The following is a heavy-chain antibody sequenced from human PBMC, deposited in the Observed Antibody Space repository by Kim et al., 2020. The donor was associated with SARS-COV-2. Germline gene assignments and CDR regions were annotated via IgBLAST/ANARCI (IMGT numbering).Heavy chain of an antibody. CDR2: ISSSSSTI. CDR3: AREAVSSSWFLGWFDP. J-gene: IGHJ5*02. CDR1: GFTFSSYS. D-gene: IGHD6-13*01. Sequence: GGSLRLSCAASGFTFSSYSMNWVRQAPGKGLEWVSYISSSSSTIYYADSVKGRFTISRDNAKNSLYLQMNSLRAEDTAVYYCAREAVSSSWFLGWFDPWGQGTLVAVSS. V-gene: IGHV3-48*04.